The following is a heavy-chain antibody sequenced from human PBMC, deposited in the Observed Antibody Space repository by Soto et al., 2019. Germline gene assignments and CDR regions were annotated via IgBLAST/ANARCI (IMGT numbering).Heavy chain of an antibody. CDR1: GGSISKNGYS. V-gene: IGHV4-30-2*01. Sequence: QLHLQESGSGLVKPSQTLSLTCAVSGGSISKNGYSWRWIRQPPRKGLEWIGYIYHSGSTYYNPSLKSRVSISVDRSNNRFSLNLSSVTAADTAVYYCARTVTTGPFFDFWGQGTLVTVSS. J-gene: IGHJ4*02. CDR3: ARTVTTGPFFDF. CDR2: IYHSGST. D-gene: IGHD4-17*01.